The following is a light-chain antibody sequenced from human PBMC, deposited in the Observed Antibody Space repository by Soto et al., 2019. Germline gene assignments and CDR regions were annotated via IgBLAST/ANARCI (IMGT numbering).Light chain of an antibody. CDR1: QGISSA. V-gene: IGKV1D-13*01. CDR3: QQFNNDPPMCT. Sequence: AIQLTQSPSSLSASVGDRVTITCRASQGISSALAWYQQKPGKAPKLLIYDASSFESGVPSRFSGSGSGTDFTLTISSLQPEDFATYYCQQFNNDPPMCTFGQGTKLEIK. J-gene: IGKJ2*02. CDR2: DAS.